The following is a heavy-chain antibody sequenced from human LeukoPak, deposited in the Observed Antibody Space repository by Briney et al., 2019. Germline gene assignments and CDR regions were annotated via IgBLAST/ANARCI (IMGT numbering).Heavy chain of an antibody. V-gene: IGHV3-74*01. CDR3: ARDRVVVPAALDRPEYYFDY. Sequence: PGGSLRLSCAASGFTFSSYWMHWVRQAPGKGLVWVSRINSDGSSTSYADSVKGRFTISRGNSKNTLYLQMNSLRAEDTAVYYCARDRVVVPAALDRPEYYFDYWGQGTLVTVSS. D-gene: IGHD2-2*01. CDR1: GFTFSSYW. CDR2: INSDGSST. J-gene: IGHJ4*02.